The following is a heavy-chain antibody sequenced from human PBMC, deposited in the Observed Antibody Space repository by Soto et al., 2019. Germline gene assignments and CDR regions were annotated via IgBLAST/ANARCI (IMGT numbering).Heavy chain of an antibody. J-gene: IGHJ5*02. V-gene: IGHV3-23*01. CDR1: GFTFSSHA. Sequence: EVQLLESGGDLVQPGGSLRLSCAASGFTFSSHAMSWVRQAPGKGLEWVSAIVGSGGSTYYTDSVKGRFTISRDNSKNKLDLQMNRLRAEDTGVFYCASRLRGWFHPWGQGTLVTVSS. D-gene: IGHD6-25*01. CDR3: ASRLRGWFHP. CDR2: IVGSGGST.